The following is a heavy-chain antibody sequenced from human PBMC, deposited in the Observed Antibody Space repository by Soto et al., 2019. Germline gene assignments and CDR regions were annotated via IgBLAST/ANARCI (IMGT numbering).Heavy chain of an antibody. D-gene: IGHD6-19*01. CDR2: ISGSGGST. CDR1: GFTFSSYA. CDR3: ARISAVAGRFDY. Sequence: SVGSLRLSCAASGFTFSSYAMSWVRQAPGKGLEWVSAISGSGGSTYYADSVKGRFTISRDNSKNTLYLQMNSLRAEDTAVYYCARISAVAGRFDYWGQGTLVTVS. J-gene: IGHJ4*02. V-gene: IGHV3-23*01.